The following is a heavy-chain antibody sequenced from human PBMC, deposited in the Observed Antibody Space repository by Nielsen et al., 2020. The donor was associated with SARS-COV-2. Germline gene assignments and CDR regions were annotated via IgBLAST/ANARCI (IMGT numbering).Heavy chain of an antibody. CDR3: ARGAGDVRY. CDR2: INPKSGDT. V-gene: IGHV1-8*02. CDR1: RYMFTDYH. D-gene: IGHD1-26*01. J-gene: IGHJ4*02. Sequence: ASVKVSCKTSRYMFTDYHLHWVRQAPGQGLEWMGRINPKSGDTENAQKFQGRVTMTRNTSISTAYMELSSLRSEDTAVYYCARGAGDVRYWGQGTLVTVSS.